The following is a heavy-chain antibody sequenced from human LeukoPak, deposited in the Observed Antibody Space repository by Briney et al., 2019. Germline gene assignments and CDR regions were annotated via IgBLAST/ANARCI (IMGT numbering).Heavy chain of an antibody. J-gene: IGHJ4*02. CDR2: INPNSGGT. CDR3: ARRKGSDVPGNDY. Sequence: ASVKVSCKASGYTFTGYYMHWVRQAPGQGLEWMRWINPNSGGTNYAQKFQGRVTMTRDTSISTAYMELRRLRSDDTAVYYCARRKGSDVPGNDYWGQGTLVIVSS. CDR1: GYTFTGYY. D-gene: IGHD1-1*01. V-gene: IGHV1-2*02.